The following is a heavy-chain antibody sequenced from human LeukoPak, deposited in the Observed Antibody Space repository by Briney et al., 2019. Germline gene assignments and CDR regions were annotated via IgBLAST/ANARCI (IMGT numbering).Heavy chain of an antibody. D-gene: IGHD3-10*01. CDR2: ISTSSSYI. Sequence: GGSLRLSCAACGFTFNKYTMNWVRQAPGKGLEWVSSISTSSSYIYYAVSVKGRFTISRDNAKNSLYLQMNSLRAEDTAVYYCAKVPDYYGSGRYHWGQGTLVTVSS. CDR1: GFTFNKYT. V-gene: IGHV3-21*01. CDR3: AKVPDYYGSGRYH. J-gene: IGHJ4*02.